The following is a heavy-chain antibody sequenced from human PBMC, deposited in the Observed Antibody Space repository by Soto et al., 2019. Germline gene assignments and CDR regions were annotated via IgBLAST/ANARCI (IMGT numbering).Heavy chain of an antibody. V-gene: IGHV1-24*01. D-gene: IGHD1-26*01. CDR2: FDPEDGET. Sequence: QVQLVQSGAEVKKPGASVKVSCKVSGYTLTELSMHWVRQAPGKGLEWMGGFDPEDGETIYAQKFQGRVTMIEDTSTDTAYMELSSLRSEDTAVYYCATQGHSGSGWFDPWGQGTLVTVSS. J-gene: IGHJ5*02. CDR1: GYTLTELS. CDR3: ATQGHSGSGWFDP.